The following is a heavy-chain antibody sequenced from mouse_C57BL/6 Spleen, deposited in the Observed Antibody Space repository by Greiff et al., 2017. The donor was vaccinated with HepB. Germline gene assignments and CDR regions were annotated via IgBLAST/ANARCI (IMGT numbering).Heavy chain of an antibody. J-gene: IGHJ1*03. CDR3: ARVGGNPSNCYFDV. V-gene: IGHV1-82*01. D-gene: IGHD2-1*01. Sequence: QVQLQQSGPELVKPGASVKISCKASGYAFSSSWMNWVKQRPGKGLEWIGRIYPGDGDTNYNGKFKGKATLTADKSSSTAYMQLSSLTSEDSAVYFCARVGGNPSNCYFDVWDTGTTVTVSS. CDR2: IYPGDGDT. CDR1: GYAFSSSW.